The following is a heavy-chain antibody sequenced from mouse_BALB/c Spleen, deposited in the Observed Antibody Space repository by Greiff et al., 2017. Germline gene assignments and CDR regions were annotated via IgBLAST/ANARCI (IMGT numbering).Heavy chain of an antibody. CDR3: ARRIGKGYFDV. V-gene: IGHV1-69*02. D-gene: IGHD2-1*01. J-gene: IGHJ1*01. CDR1: GYTFTSYW. CDR2: IDPSDSYT. Sequence: QVQLKQPGAELVKPGASVKLSCKASGYTFTSYWMHWVKQRPGQGLEWIGEIDPSDSYTNYNQKFKGKATLTVDKSSSTAYMQLSSLTSEDSAVYYCARRIGKGYFDVWGAGTTVTVSS.